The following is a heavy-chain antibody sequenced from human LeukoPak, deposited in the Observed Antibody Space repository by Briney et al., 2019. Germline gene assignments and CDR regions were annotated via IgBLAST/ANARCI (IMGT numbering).Heavy chain of an antibody. CDR2: INHSGST. Sequence: PSETLSLTCAVYGGSFSGYYWSWIRQPPGKGLEWIGEINHSGSTNYNPSLKSRVTISVDTSKNQFSLKLSSVTAADTAVYYCAGGFGVRGLGRYYYYYMDVWGKGTTVTISS. J-gene: IGHJ6*03. CDR1: GGSFSGYY. D-gene: IGHD3-10*01. V-gene: IGHV4-34*01. CDR3: AGGFGVRGLGRYYYYYMDV.